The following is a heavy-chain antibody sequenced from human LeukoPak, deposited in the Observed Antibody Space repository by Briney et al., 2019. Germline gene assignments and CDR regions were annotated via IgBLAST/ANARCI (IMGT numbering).Heavy chain of an antibody. J-gene: IGHJ6*02. CDR3: ARDPQNYSYLHYYYYYGMDV. CDR2: IIPILDIA. D-gene: IGHD4-11*01. V-gene: IGHV1-69*04. CDR1: GGTFSSYA. Sequence: PRASVKVSCKASGGTFSSYAISWVRQAPGQGLEWMGRIIPILDIANYAQKFQGRVTITADKSTSTAYMELSSLRSEDTAVYYCARDPQNYSYLHYYYYYGMDVWGQGTTVTVSS.